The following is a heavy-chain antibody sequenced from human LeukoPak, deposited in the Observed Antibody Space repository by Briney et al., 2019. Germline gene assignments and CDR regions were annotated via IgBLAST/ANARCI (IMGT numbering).Heavy chain of an antibody. D-gene: IGHD2-21*02. Sequence: SVKVSCKASGGTFSSYAISWVRQAPGQGLEWMGRIIPILGIANYAQKFQGRVTITADKSTSTAYMELSSPRSEDTAVYYCARGLSTAITLFDYWGQGTLVTVSS. J-gene: IGHJ4*02. CDR1: GGTFSSYA. CDR2: IIPILGIA. V-gene: IGHV1-69*04. CDR3: ARGLSTAITLFDY.